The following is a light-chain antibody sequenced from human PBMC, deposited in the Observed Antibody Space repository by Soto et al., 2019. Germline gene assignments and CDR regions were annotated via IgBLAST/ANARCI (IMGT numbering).Light chain of an antibody. J-gene: IGKJ5*01. CDR3: QQRRSWPPTIT. V-gene: IGKV3-15*01. Sequence: EMVMTQSPATLSVSPGERATLSCRASQSVSSDLAWYQQKPGQAPRLLIYDASTRATGISARFSGSGSGTEFTLTISSLQPDDFATYYCQQRRSWPPTITFGQGTRLEIK. CDR2: DAS. CDR1: QSVSSD.